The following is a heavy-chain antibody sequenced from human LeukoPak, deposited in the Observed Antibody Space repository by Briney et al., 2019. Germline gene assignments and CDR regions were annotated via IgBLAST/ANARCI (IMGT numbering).Heavy chain of an antibody. CDR1: GFTFSSYS. V-gene: IGHV3-21*01. CDR3: ARESAAAMGYYYYGMDV. Sequence: GGSLRLSCAASGFTFSSYSMNWVRQAPGKGLEWVSSISSSSSYIYYADSVKGRFTISRDNARSSLYLQMNSLRAEDTAVYYCARESAAAMGYYYYGMDVWGKGTTVTVSS. CDR2: ISSSSSYI. D-gene: IGHD2-2*01. J-gene: IGHJ6*04.